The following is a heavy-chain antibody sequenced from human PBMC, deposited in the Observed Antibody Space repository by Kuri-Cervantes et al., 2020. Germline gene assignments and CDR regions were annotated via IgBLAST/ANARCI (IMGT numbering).Heavy chain of an antibody. J-gene: IGHJ4*02. CDR1: GGSFSGYY. CDR2: INHSGST. Sequence: SETLSLTCAVYGGSFSGYYWSWIRQPPGKGLEWIGEINHSGSTNYNPSLKSRVTISVDTSKNQFSLKLSSVTAADTAVYYCARVRRPSQFDYWGQGTLVTVSS. D-gene: IGHD2-2*01. CDR3: ARVRRPSQFDY. V-gene: IGHV4-34*01.